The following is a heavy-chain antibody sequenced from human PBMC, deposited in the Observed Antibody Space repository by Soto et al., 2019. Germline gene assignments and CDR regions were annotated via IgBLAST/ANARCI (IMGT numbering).Heavy chain of an antibody. CDR2: MNSDGSST. CDR1: GFTFGNCW. D-gene: IGHD3-9*01. J-gene: IGHJ4*02. Sequence: VGSLRLSCAASGFTFGNCWMHWVRQAPGKGLEWVSRMNSDGSSTNYADSVKGRFTVSRDNAKNTLYLQMNSLGVEDTALYYYSYDTFGDRHCWGRGTPVT. CDR3: SYDTFGDRHC. V-gene: IGHV3-74*01.